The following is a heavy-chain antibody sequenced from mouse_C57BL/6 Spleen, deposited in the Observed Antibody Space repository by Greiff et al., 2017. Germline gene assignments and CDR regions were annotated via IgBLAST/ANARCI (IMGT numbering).Heavy chain of an antibody. V-gene: IGHV1-53*01. CDR1: GYTFTSYW. Sequence: QVQLQQPGTELVKPGASVKLSCKASGYTFTSYWMHWVKQRPGQGLEWIGNITPRNGGTNYNEKFKSKATLTVDKASSTAYMQLSSLTSEDSAVYYCARLGDYDEGYYYDYWGQGTTLTVSS. J-gene: IGHJ2*01. CDR3: ARLGDYDEGYYYDY. CDR2: ITPRNGGT. D-gene: IGHD2-4*01.